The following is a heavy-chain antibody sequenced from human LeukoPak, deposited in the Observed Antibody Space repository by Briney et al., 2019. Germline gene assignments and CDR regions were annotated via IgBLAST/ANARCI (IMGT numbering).Heavy chain of an antibody. CDR1: GFTFSSYA. D-gene: IGHD6-13*01. V-gene: IGHV3-23*01. CDR3: AKTRPLDSSSWSHGDY. CDR2: ISGSGDST. J-gene: IGHJ4*02. Sequence: GGSLRLSCAASGFTFSSYAMSWVRQAPGKGLEWVSAISGSGDSTYYGDSVKGRFTISRDNSKNTLNLQMNSLRAEDTAVYYCAKTRPLDSSSWSHGDYWGQGTLVTVSS.